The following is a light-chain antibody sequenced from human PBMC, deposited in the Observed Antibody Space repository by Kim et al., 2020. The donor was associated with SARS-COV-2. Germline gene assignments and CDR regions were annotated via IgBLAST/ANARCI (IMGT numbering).Light chain of an antibody. CDR2: AAS. J-gene: IGKJ4*01. CDR1: QSISNY. Sequence: ASVGNRVTITSRASQSISNYLAWYQQKPGKVPKLLIYAASILPSGVPSRFSGSGSGTDFTLTISSLQPEDVATYYCQKYNNGLLTFGGGTKVDIK. CDR3: QKYNNGLLT. V-gene: IGKV1-27*01.